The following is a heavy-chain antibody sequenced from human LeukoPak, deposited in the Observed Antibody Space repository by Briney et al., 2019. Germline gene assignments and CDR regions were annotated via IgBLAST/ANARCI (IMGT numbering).Heavy chain of an antibody. J-gene: IGHJ6*03. CDR3: ARQRSSHYSGVYYYYYMDV. CDR1: GYSFSGYW. CDR2: IYPDDSDT. V-gene: IGHV5-51*01. Sequence: GESLKISCKGSGYSFSGYWLAWVLQMPGKGLEWMGIIYPDDSDTRYSPSFQGQVTISADKSINTAYLQWSSLKASDTAMYYCARQRSSHYSGVYYYYYMDVWGKGTTVTISS. D-gene: IGHD2-15*01.